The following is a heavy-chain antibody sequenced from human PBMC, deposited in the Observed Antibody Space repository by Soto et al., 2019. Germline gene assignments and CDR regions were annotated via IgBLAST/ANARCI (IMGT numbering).Heavy chain of an antibody. Sequence: EVQMSESGGGLVRPGGSLTLSCEGPEFTFRTYAMSWVRQAPGKGLEWVAGISVGGTKTMYADSVTGRFTIFKDNSKKTLYLQMNSLRAEDTARYYCAKDPNGDYIRGFDAWGQGALVIVSS. CDR1: EFTFRTYA. V-gene: IGHV3-23*01. D-gene: IGHD4-17*01. J-gene: IGHJ4*02. CDR2: ISVGGTKT. CDR3: AKDPNGDYIRGFDA.